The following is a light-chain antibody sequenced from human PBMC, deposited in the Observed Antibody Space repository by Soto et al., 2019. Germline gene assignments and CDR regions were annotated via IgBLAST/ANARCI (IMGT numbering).Light chain of an antibody. CDR1: QTVKTY. J-gene: IGKJ1*01. CDR3: QQTATTPGT. CDR2: ASS. Sequence: DVQMTQSPSSLSASVGDSVTITCRSSQTVKTYLNWYQHKPGKAPQLLIYASSRLQTGVASRVSGSGSGTYGSLTISSRQPEDFATYYCQQTATTPGTFGQGTKVEIK. V-gene: IGKV1-39*01.